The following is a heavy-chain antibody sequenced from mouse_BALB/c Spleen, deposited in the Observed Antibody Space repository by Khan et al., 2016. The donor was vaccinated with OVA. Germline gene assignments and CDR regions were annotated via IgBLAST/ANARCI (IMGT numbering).Heavy chain of an antibody. CDR2: IIPNNGGT. D-gene: IGHD2-14*01. V-gene: IGHV1-18*01. CDR1: GYTFTEYT. CDR3: GRGAYYRYDGYFDV. Sequence: EVQLQQSGPELVKPGASVKISCKTSGYTFTEYTMHWVKQSHGKSLEWIGGIIPNNGGTNYNQKFMVKATLTVDKSSSTAYMELRSLPSDDSAVYYCGRGAYYRYDGYFDVWGAGTTVTVSS. J-gene: IGHJ1*01.